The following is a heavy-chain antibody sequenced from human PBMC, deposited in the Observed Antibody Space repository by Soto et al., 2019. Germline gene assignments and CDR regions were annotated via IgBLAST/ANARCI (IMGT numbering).Heavy chain of an antibody. J-gene: IGHJ5*02. D-gene: IGHD2-2*01. V-gene: IGHV4-39*01. CDR3: ARPPLPAIRFDP. CDR2: IYYSGST. CDR1: GGNSRNGGGY. Sequence: PSVMLSHTKSVSGGNSRNGGGYWGWIHKTPGKGLECIGSIYYSGSTYYNPSLKSRVTISVDTPKNQFSLKLSSVTAADTAVYYCARPPLPAIRFDPWGQGTLVTVSS.